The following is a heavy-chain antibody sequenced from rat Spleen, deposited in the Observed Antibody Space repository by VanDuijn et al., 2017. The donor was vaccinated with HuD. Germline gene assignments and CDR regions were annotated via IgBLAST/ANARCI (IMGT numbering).Heavy chain of an antibody. Sequence: EVQLVESGGGLVQPGRSMKLSCAASGFTFSNYYMAWVRQAPTKGLEWVASISTGGGNTYYRDSVKGRFPISRDNAKSTLYLQMDSLRSEDTATYYCARHSNWGFDYWGQGVMVTVSS. D-gene: IGHD5-1*01. CDR3: ARHSNWGFDY. CDR2: ISTGGGNT. J-gene: IGHJ2*01. V-gene: IGHV5-25*01. CDR1: GFTFSNYY.